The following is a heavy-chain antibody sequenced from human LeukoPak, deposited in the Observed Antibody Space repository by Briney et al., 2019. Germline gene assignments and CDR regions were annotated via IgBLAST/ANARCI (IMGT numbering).Heavy chain of an antibody. Sequence: PGRSLRLSCAASGFTFSSYAMHWVRQAPGKGLEWVAVISYDGSNKYYADSVKGRFTISGDSSKNTLYLQMNSLRAEDTAVYYCARARSIDYWGQGTLVTVSS. CDR3: ARARSIDY. J-gene: IGHJ4*02. V-gene: IGHV3-30-3*01. CDR1: GFTFSSYA. D-gene: IGHD1-14*01. CDR2: ISYDGSNK.